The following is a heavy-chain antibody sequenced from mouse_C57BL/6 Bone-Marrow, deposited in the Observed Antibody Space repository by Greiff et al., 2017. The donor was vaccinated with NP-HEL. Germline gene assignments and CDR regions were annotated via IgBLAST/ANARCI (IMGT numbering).Heavy chain of an antibody. Sequence: QVQLQQSGAELVMPGASVKLSCKASGYTFTSYWMHWVKQRPGQGLEWIGEIDPSDSYTNYNQKFKGKSPLTVDKSYSPAYLQLSSLTSEDSAVYYCARWPGYPYYYAMDYWGQGTSVTVSS. V-gene: IGHV1-69*01. CDR1: GYTFTSYW. J-gene: IGHJ4*01. D-gene: IGHD3-2*02. CDR3: ARWPGYPYYYAMDY. CDR2: IDPSDSYT.